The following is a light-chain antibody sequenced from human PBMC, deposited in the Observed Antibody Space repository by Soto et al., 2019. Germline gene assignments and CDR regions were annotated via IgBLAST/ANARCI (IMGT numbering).Light chain of an antibody. Sequence: QAVVTQPPSVSEAPGQRVTISCTGSSSNIGAGYEAHWYQQVPGTAPKLLIYENNNRPSGVPDRFSGSTSGTSASLAITGLQAEDEAEYYCQSYDSSLSGYVFGTGTKLAVL. CDR1: SSNIGAGYE. CDR2: ENN. CDR3: QSYDSSLSGYV. J-gene: IGLJ1*01. V-gene: IGLV1-40*01.